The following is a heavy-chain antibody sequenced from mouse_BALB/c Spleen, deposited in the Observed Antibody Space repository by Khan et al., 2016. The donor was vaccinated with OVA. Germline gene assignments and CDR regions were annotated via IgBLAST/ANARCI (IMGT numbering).Heavy chain of an antibody. CDR1: GYTFTNSG. CDR3: ARPPYFSYVLIY. J-gene: IGHJ4*01. V-gene: IGHV9-3-1*01. D-gene: IGHD2-10*01. Sequence: QIQLVQSGPELKKPGETVKISCKASGYTFTNSGMNWVKQAPGKGLKWMGWINTYTGEPTYADDFKGRFAFSLDTSASTAYLQINNLKSEDTATYYCARPPYFSYVLIYWGQGTSVTVSS. CDR2: INTYTGEP.